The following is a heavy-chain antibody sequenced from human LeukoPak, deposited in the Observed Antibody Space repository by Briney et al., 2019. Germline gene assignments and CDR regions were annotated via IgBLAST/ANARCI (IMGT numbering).Heavy chain of an antibody. CDR1: GGSFSGYY. V-gene: IGHV4-34*01. J-gene: IGHJ4*02. CDR3: ARDGVAAAAGTAFDY. CDR2: INHSGST. D-gene: IGHD6-13*01. Sequence: TSETLSLTCAVYGGSFSGYYWSWIRQPPGKGLEWIGEINHSGSTNYNPSLKSRVTISVDTSKNQFSLKLSSVTAADTAVYYCARDGVAAAAGTAFDYWGQGTLVTVSS.